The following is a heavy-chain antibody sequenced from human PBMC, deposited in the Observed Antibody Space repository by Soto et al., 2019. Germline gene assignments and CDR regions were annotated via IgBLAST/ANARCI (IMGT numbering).Heavy chain of an antibody. Sequence: QVTLKESGPVLVKPTETLTLTCTVSGFSLRNARMGVSWIRQPPGKALEWLAHILSSDEKSYNTSLKGRVTLSKDTSKSQVVLTITYVDPVDTATYFSARMLAVNYYYYYVDVWGEGTTVTVSS. CDR2: ILSSDEK. CDR3: ARMLAVNYYYYYVDV. CDR1: GFSLRNARMG. J-gene: IGHJ6*03. D-gene: IGHD3-22*01. V-gene: IGHV2-26*01.